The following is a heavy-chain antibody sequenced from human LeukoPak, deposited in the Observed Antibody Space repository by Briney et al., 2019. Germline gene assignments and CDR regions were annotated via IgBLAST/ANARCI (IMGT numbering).Heavy chain of an antibody. D-gene: IGHD5-18*01. CDR1: GFTFSSYA. V-gene: IGHV3-23*01. CDR3: AKYGITSGDTAIDY. Sequence: GGSLRLSCAASGFTFSSYAMSWVCQAPGKGLEWVSAISGSGGSTYYADSVKGRFTISRDNSENTLYLQMNSLRAEDTAVYYCAKYGITSGDTAIDYGGQGTLVTVSS. CDR2: ISGSGGST. J-gene: IGHJ4*02.